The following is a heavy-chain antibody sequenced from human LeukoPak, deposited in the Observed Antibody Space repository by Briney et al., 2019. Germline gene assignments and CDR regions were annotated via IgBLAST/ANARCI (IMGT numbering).Heavy chain of an antibody. V-gene: IGHV3-23*01. CDR1: GFTFSTYD. D-gene: IGHD1-26*01. Sequence: PGGSLRLSCAASGFTFSTYDMTWLRQAPGKGLEWVSDLSASGGNTYYADSVKGRFTISRDNSKNTLYLQMNSLRAEDTAVYYCARPIVGATTDAYFDYWGQGTLVTVSS. J-gene: IGHJ4*02. CDR3: ARPIVGATTDAYFDY. CDR2: LSASGGNT.